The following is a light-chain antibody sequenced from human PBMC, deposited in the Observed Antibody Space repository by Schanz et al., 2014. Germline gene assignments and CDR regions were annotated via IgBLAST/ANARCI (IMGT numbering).Light chain of an antibody. J-gene: IGLJ3*02. Sequence: QSVLTQPPSVSGAPGQRVTISCTGSSSNIGAGYDVHWYQQFPGRAPKLVIYGNNNRPSGVPHRFSGSKSGASASLAITGLQAEDEADYYCAAWDDSLNGRMFGGGTKLTVL. V-gene: IGLV1-40*01. CDR1: SSNIGAGYD. CDR2: GNN. CDR3: AAWDDSLNGRM.